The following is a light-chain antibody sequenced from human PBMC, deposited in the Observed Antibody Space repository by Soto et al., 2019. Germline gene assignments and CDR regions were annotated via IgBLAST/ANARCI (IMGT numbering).Light chain of an antibody. V-gene: IGKV3D-15*01. CDR2: GAS. Sequence: EIVMTQSPASLSVSPGDGATLSCRASQSGSSNVAWYQEKPGQGPRLLIHGASTRAAGVPVRFSGSGSGTDFTLNISSLQSEDVAVYHCQQYHNWPPQYTFGQGTELQI. J-gene: IGKJ2*01. CDR1: QSGSSN. CDR3: QQYHNWPPQYT.